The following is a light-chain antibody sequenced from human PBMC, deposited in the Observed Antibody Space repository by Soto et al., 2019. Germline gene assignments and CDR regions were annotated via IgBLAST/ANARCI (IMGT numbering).Light chain of an antibody. CDR2: GAS. CDR1: QSVSNNY. V-gene: IGKV3-20*01. J-gene: IGKJ1*01. Sequence: EIVLTQSPGTLSLSPGERATLSCRASQSVSNNYLAWYQQKPGQAPRLLIYGASNRATGIPDRFSGSGSGTDFTLTITRLESEDFAVYSCHQYGSSPWTFGQGTKVDIK. CDR3: HQYGSSPWT.